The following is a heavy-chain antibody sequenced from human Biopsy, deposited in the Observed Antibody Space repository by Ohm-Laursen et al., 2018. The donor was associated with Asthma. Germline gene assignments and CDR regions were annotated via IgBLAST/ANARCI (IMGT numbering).Heavy chain of an antibody. CDR3: ARKAGSCISRTCYSLDF. CDR2: INSVFGTT. V-gene: IGHV1-69*01. J-gene: IGHJ4*02. D-gene: IGHD2-2*01. CDR1: GGTFNTYV. Sequence: SSVKVSYKSLGGTFNTYVIGWVRQAPGQGLKWMGGINSVFGTTTYPQKFQDRVTITADDSTSTVYMDLSSLRSEDTAVYYCARKAGSCISRTCYSLDFWGQGTLVTVSS.